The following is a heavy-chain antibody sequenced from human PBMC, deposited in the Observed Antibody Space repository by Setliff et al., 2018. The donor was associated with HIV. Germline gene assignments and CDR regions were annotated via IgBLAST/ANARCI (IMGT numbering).Heavy chain of an antibody. CDR1: GGSFSGYY. CDR2: INHSGST. CDR3: ARGWFGGYYFDY. Sequence: SETLSLTCAVYGGSFSGYYWSWIRQPPGKGLAWIGEINHSGSTNYNPSLKSRVTISVDTSKNQFSLRLSFVTAADTAVYYCARGWFGGYYFDYWGQGTLVTVSS. V-gene: IGHV4-34*01. D-gene: IGHD3-10*01. J-gene: IGHJ4*02.